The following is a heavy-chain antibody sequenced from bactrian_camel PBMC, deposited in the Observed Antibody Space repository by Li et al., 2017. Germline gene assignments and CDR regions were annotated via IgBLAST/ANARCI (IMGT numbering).Heavy chain of an antibody. D-gene: IGHD2*01. CDR3: KTDEGPRTPSAEICQRR. CDR2: IAFSDDST. Sequence: VQLVESGGGSVQAGGSLRLSCEGSGFTYSNNHMGWFRQAPGQDREGVAAIAFSDDSTYYADAVKGRFTISLDHAKNTQSLQMNSLKPEDTGMYYCKTDEGPRTPSAEICQRRWGQGTQVTVS. CDR1: GFTYSNNH. J-gene: IGHJ4*01. V-gene: IGHV3S59*01.